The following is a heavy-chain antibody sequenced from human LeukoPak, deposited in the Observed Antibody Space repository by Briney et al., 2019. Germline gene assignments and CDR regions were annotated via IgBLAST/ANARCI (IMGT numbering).Heavy chain of an antibody. CDR3: ARQLSGGWLQLEVDY. CDR1: GGSISRSSYY. V-gene: IGHV4-39*01. J-gene: IGHJ4*02. Sequence: SETLSLTCTVSGGSISRSSYYWGWIRQPPGKGLEWMGSIYYSGSTYYNPSHKSRVTISVDTSKNQFSLKLSSVTAADTAVYYCARQLSGGWLQLEVDYWGQGTLVTVSS. CDR2: IYYSGST. D-gene: IGHD5-24*01.